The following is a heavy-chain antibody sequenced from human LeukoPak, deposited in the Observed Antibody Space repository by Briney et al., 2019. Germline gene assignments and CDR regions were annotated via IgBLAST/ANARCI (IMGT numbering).Heavy chain of an antibody. V-gene: IGHV3-9*01. J-gene: IGHJ3*02. CDR3: AREPTYYYDSSGPVPNAFDI. Sequence: PGGSLRLSCAASRFTFDDYAMHWVRQAPGKGLEWVSGISWNSGSIGYADSVKGRFTISRDNAKNSLYLQMNSLRAEDTAVYYCAREPTYYYDSSGPVPNAFDIWGQGTMVTVSS. CDR1: RFTFDDYA. CDR2: ISWNSGSI. D-gene: IGHD3-22*01.